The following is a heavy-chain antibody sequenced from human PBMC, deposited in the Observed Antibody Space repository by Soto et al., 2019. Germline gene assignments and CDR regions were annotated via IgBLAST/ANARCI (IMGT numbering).Heavy chain of an antibody. CDR3: AKDPFEFAVTTAPDY. V-gene: IGHV3-30*18. J-gene: IGHJ4*02. CDR2: ISYDGSNK. Sequence: PGGSLRVSCAAAGFTFCSYGMHWVRQAPGKGLEWVAVISYDGSNKYYADSVKGRFTISRDNSKNTLYLQMNSLGAEDTAVYYCAKDPFEFAVTTAPDYWGQGTLVTVSS. D-gene: IGHD4-17*01. CDR1: GFTFCSYG.